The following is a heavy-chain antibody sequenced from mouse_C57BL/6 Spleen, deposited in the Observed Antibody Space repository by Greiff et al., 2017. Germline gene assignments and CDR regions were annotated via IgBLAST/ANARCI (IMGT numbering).Heavy chain of an antibody. CDR2: IRLKSDNYAT. CDR3: TVHYYGSSYLYYFDY. CDR1: GFTFSNYW. Sequence: EVKLLESGGGLVQPGGSMKLSCVASGFTFSNYWMNWVRQSPEKGLEWVAQIRLKSDNYATHYAESVKGRFTISRDDSKSSVYLQMNNLRAEDTGIYYGTVHYYGSSYLYYFDYWGQGTTLTVSS. V-gene: IGHV6-3*01. D-gene: IGHD1-1*01. J-gene: IGHJ2*01.